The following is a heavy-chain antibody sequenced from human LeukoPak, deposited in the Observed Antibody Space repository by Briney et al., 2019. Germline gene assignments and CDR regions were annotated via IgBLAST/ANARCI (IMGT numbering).Heavy chain of an antibody. Sequence: PGRSLRLSCAASGFTFSSYGMHWVRQAPGKGLEWVAVIWYDGSSKYYADSVKGRFTISRDNSKNTLYLQMNGLRVEDTAVYYCVKAGLNADIILNSWGQGTLVTVSS. CDR3: VKAGLNADIILNS. J-gene: IGHJ4*02. CDR2: IWYDGSSK. D-gene: IGHD4-23*01. V-gene: IGHV3-33*06. CDR1: GFTFSSYG.